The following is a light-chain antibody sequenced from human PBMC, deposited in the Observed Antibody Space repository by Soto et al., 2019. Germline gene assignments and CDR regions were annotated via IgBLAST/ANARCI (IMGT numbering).Light chain of an antibody. V-gene: IGKV1D-12*01. CDR3: QQAGSFPLT. CDR1: QAVNRW. J-gene: IGKJ4*01. CDR2: TAS. Sequence: DIQMTQSPSSVSASIGDRVTITCRASQAVNRWLAWYQQKPGKAPNLLIYTASTLQSGVPSRFSGSGSGTDFTLTISSLQPEDFATYYCQQAGSFPLTYGGGTKVEIK.